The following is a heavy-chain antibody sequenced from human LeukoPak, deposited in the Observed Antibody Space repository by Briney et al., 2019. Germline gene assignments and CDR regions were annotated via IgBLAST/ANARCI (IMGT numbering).Heavy chain of an antibody. J-gene: IGHJ5*02. CDR1: GFTFSSYW. D-gene: IGHD3-16*01. Sequence: SGGSLRLSCAASGFTFSSYWMHWVRQGPGKGLVWVSRISTDGSSTDYADSVKGRFTISRENANNTLYLQMNSLRAEDTAVYYCARTRTLPIAGGFDTWGQGSLVTVSS. CDR2: ISTDGSST. CDR3: ARTRTLPIAGGFDT. V-gene: IGHV3-74*01.